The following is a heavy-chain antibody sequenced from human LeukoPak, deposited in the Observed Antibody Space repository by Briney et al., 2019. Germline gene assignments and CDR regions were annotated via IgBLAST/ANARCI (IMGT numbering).Heavy chain of an antibody. D-gene: IGHD3-22*01. Sequence: PGGSLRLSCAASGFTFSSYGMHWVRQAPGKGLEWVAVISYDGSNKYYADSVKGRFTISRDNSKNTLYLQMNSLRAEDTAVYYCAKEKLWLYYDSMYNWFDPWGQGTLVTVSS. V-gene: IGHV3-33*05. CDR1: GFTFSSYG. CDR3: AKEKLWLYYDSMYNWFDP. J-gene: IGHJ5*02. CDR2: ISYDGSNK.